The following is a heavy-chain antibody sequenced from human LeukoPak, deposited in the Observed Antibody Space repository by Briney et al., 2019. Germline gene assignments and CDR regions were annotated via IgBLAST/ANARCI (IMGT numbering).Heavy chain of an antibody. D-gene: IGHD3-16*02. V-gene: IGHV1-69*06. CDR2: IIPIFGTA. CDR1: GGTFSSYA. CDR3: ARGVDAVTFGGVIVIGDAFDI. J-gene: IGHJ3*02. Sequence: ASVKVSCKASGGTFSSYAISWVRQAPGQGLEWMGGIIPIFGTANYAQKFQGRVTITADKSTSTAYMELSSLRSEDTAVYYCARGVDAVTFGGVIVIGDAFDIWGQGTMVTVSS.